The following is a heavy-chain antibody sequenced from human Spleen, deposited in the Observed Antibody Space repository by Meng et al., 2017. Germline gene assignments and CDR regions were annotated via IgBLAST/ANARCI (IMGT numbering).Heavy chain of an antibody. CDR2: ISSSGSTI. D-gene: IGHD2-2*01. Sequence: GGSLRLSCAASGFTFSSYEMNWVRQAPGKGLEWVPYISSSGSTIYYADSVKGRFTISRDNAKNSLYLQMNSLRAEDTAVYYCARGLDCSSTSCYVYYYYYGMDVWGQGTTVTVSS. CDR1: GFTFSSYE. V-gene: IGHV3-48*03. J-gene: IGHJ6*02. CDR3: ARGLDCSSTSCYVYYYYYGMDV.